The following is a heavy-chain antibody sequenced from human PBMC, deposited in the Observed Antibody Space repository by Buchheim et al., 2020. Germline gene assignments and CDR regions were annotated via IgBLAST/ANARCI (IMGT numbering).Heavy chain of an antibody. CDR2: ISDSGRST. CDR3: AKPFWSGYFDNYGMDV. Sequence: EVQLLESGGGLVQPGGSLRLSCAASGFTFSSYGLTWVRQAPGKGLEWVAVISDSGRSTYYADSVRGRFTISRDNSKNTLYLQMNSLRAEDTAVYYCAKPFWSGYFDNYGMDVWGQGTT. J-gene: IGHJ6*02. V-gene: IGHV3-23*01. CDR1: GFTFSSYG. D-gene: IGHD3-3*01.